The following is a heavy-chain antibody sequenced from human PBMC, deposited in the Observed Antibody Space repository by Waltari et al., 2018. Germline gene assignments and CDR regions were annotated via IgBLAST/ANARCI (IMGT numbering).Heavy chain of an antibody. V-gene: IGHV3-30*18. CDR1: GFTFSSYG. D-gene: IGHD1-26*01. Sequence: QVQLVESGGGVVQPGRSLRLSCAASGFTFSSYGMHWVRQAPGKGREWVAVISYDGSNKSYAASVKGRFTISRDNSKNTLYLQMNSLRAEDTAVYYCAKAGLWYSGSYGYYFDYWGQGTLVTVSS. J-gene: IGHJ4*02. CDR2: ISYDGSNK. CDR3: AKAGLWYSGSYGYYFDY.